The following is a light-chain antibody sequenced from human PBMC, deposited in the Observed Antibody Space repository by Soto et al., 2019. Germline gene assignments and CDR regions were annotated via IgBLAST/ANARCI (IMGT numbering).Light chain of an antibody. Sequence: EIVLTQSPATLSFSPGERATLSCRASQSVASFLAWYQHKPGQAPRLLLFDASSRATGVPARFSGSGSGTDFTLTISSLEPEDFAVYYCQQRSNWPPTFGRGTKVDIK. V-gene: IGKV3-11*01. J-gene: IGKJ1*01. CDR1: QSVASF. CDR2: DAS. CDR3: QQRSNWPPT.